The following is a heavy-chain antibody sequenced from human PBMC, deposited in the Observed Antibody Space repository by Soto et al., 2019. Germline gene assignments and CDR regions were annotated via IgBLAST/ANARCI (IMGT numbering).Heavy chain of an antibody. J-gene: IGHJ5*02. V-gene: IGHV3-66*04. Sequence: GGSLGLSCAASGFTVSSNYMSWVRQAPGKGLEWVSVIYSGGSTYYADSVKGRFTISRDNSKNTLYLQMNSLRAEDTAVYYCGRRPGLEEFAPWGQGSLDTGSS. CDR2: IYSGGST. D-gene: IGHD1-1*01. CDR1: GFTVSSNY. CDR3: GRRPGLEEFAP.